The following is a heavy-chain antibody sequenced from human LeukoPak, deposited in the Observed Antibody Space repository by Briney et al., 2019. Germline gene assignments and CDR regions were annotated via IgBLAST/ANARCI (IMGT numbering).Heavy chain of an antibody. D-gene: IGHD3-22*01. V-gene: IGHV4-59*08. J-gene: IGHJ4*02. CDR3: ARLSGRYYYDNSGYYGD. CDR1: GGSISTYY. Sequence: SETLSLTCTVSGGSISTYYWSWLRQPPGKGLEWIGYIYYSGSTYYNPSLKSRVTMSVDTSKNQFSLKLSSVTAADTAVYYCARLSGRYYYDNSGYYGDWGQGTLVTVSS. CDR2: IYYSGST.